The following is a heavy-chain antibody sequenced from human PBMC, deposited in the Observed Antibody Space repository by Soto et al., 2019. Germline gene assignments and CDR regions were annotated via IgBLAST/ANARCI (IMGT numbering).Heavy chain of an antibody. D-gene: IGHD5-18*01. CDR2: ISSSDVR. CDR3: ARMLGYGYDY. J-gene: IGHJ4*02. V-gene: IGHV2-26*01. Sequence: QVTLKESGPVLVKPTETLTLTCTVSGFSLSNPRMSVGWIRQPPGKALEWLAHISSSDVRSYYTSLQNRLTISKDATGSQVALSFPCVDSVHTSTYYCARMLGYGYDYLGLGTLVTVSS. CDR1: GFSLSNPRMS.